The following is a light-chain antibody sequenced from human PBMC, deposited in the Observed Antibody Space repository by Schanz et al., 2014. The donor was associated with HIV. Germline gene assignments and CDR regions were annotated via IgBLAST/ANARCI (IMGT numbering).Light chain of an antibody. J-gene: IGKJ4*01. CDR2: DAS. CDR1: QSVNTNY. Sequence: EIVLMQSPGTLSLSPGERATLSCRASQSVNTNYLAWYQQRPGQAPRLLIYDASNRATGVPARFSGSGSGTDFTLTISSLEPEDFATYYCQQPASYPLTFGGGTKVEIK. V-gene: IGKV3-20*01. CDR3: QQPASYPLT.